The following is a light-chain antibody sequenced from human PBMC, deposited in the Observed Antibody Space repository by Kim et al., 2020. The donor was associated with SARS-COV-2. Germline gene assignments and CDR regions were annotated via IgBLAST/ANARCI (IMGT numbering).Light chain of an antibody. CDR2: GAS. J-gene: IGKJ1*01. CDR3: QQYNSYPWT. Sequence: ASIGDRVTITCRASQDIRNYLAWFQQKPGKAPMSLIYGASSLQSGVPSKFSGSGSGTDFTLTISSLQPEDVATYYCQQYNSYPWTFGQGTKVDIK. V-gene: IGKV1-16*02. CDR1: QDIRNY.